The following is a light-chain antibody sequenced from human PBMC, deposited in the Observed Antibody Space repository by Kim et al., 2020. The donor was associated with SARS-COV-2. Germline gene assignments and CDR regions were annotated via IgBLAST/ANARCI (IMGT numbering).Light chain of an antibody. Sequence: PGEGATLSCRASHSVGINIAWYQQTPGQAPRLLIYDAAIRATGIPTRFSGSGSGTDFTLTISSLEAEDFAIYYCQQRSSWPPALTFGGGTKVDIK. CDR2: DAA. CDR3: QQRSSWPPALT. V-gene: IGKV3-11*01. CDR1: HSVGIN. J-gene: IGKJ4*01.